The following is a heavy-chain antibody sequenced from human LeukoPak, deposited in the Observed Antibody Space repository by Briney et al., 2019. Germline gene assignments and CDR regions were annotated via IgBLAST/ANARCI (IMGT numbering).Heavy chain of an antibody. V-gene: IGHV3-74*01. CDR1: GFTFSFYW. J-gene: IGHJ4*02. Sequence: GGSRRLSWAASGFTFSFYWMHWFRQVPGQDLVWVSRINPGGSSTAYADSVKGRFTISRDNAKNTLYLQMDSLRADDTGVYYCARSNQADDYWGQGTLVTVSS. D-gene: IGHD1-14*01. CDR2: INPGGSST. CDR3: ARSNQADDY.